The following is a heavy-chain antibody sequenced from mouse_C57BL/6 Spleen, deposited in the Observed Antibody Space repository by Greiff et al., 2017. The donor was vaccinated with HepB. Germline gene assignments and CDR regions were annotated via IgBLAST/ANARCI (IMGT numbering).Heavy chain of an antibody. J-gene: IGHJ3*01. CDR3: ARDGGTTVVARFAY. CDR2: ISDGGSYT. V-gene: IGHV5-4*01. Sequence: EVKLVESGGGLVKPGGSLKLSCAASGFTFSSYAMSWVRQTPEKRLEWVATISDGGSYTYYPDNVKGRFTISRDNAKNNLYLQMSHLKSEDTAMYYCARDGGTTVVARFAYWGQGTLVTVSA. D-gene: IGHD1-1*01. CDR1: GFTFSSYA.